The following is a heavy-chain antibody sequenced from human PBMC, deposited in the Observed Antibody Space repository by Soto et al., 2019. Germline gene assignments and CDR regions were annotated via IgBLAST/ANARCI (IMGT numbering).Heavy chain of an antibody. CDR3: ARYYYPSSGYDGMDV. CDR1: GFTFSSYW. CDR2: IKQDRSEK. D-gene: IGHD3-22*01. J-gene: IGHJ6*02. Sequence: GYLRLSCAASGFTFSSYWMSWVRQAPGKGLEWVANIKQDRSEKYYVDSVKGRFTISRDKAKNSLYLQMSGLRDEDRAIYSCARYYYPSSGYDGMDVWRQGTTVTVSS. V-gene: IGHV3-7*01.